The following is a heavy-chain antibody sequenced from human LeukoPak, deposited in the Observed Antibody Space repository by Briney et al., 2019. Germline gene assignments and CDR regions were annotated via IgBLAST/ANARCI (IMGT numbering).Heavy chain of an antibody. Sequence: GGSLRLSYAASGFTFSGYTMSWVRQAPGKGLEWVSAISGSGGSTYYADSVKGRFTISRDNSKNTLYLQMNSLRAEGTAVYYCAKDCVKEYYDILTGYLNWGQGTLVTVSS. CDR3: AKDCVKEYYDILTGYLN. CDR2: ISGSGGST. D-gene: IGHD3-9*01. V-gene: IGHV3-23*01. CDR1: GFTFSGYT. J-gene: IGHJ4*02.